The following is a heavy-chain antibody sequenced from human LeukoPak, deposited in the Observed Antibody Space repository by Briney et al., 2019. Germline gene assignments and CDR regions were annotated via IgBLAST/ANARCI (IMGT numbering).Heavy chain of an antibody. CDR2: IYYSGST. Sequence: SETLSLTCTVSGGSISSYSWSWIRQPPGKGLEWIGYIYYSGSTNYNPSLKSRVTISLATSKNQFSLKLTSVTAADTAVYYCAREGTATSFDYWGQGTLVTVSS. CDR1: GGSISSYS. CDR3: AREGTATSFDY. J-gene: IGHJ4*02. V-gene: IGHV4-59*12.